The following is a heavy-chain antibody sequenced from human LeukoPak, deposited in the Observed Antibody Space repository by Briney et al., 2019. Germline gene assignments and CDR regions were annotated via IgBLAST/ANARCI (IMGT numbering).Heavy chain of an antibody. D-gene: IGHD3-10*01. CDR1: GLTFSNYR. J-gene: IGHJ4*02. CDR3: ARDRKSGESSEIDF. CDR2: INRDGSTT. V-gene: IGHV3-74*01. Sequence: GRSLRLSCAASGLTFSNYRAHWVRQAPGKGLVWVSRINRDGSTTSYADSVKGRFTVSRDNAKNTLNLQMNSLRAEDTAVYYCARDRKSGESSEIDFWGQGTLVSVSS.